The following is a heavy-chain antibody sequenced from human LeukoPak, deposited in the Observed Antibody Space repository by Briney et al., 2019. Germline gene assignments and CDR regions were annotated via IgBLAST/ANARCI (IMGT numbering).Heavy chain of an antibody. V-gene: IGHV3-21*01. J-gene: IGHJ4*02. CDR3: ARDGNWNYMSYEVLDY. CDR2: ISSSSSYI. CDR1: GFTFSSYS. Sequence: PGGSLRLSCAASGFTFSSYSMNWVRQAPGKGLEWVSSISSSSSYIYYADSVKGRFTISRDNAKNSLYLQMNSLRAEDTAVYYCARDGNWNYMSYEVLDYWGQGTLVTVSS. D-gene: IGHD1-7*01.